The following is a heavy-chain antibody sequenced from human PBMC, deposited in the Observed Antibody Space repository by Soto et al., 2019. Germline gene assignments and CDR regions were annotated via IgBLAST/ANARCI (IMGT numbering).Heavy chain of an antibody. CDR1: GFTFSSFT. D-gene: IGHD3-10*01. CDR2: IGSSGITR. V-gene: IGHV3-48*01. Sequence: ESGGGLVQPGGSLRLSCAASGFTFSSFTMNWVRQAPGKGLEWVSYIGSSGITRYHADSVKGRFTVSRDNARNSLYLQMNSLRAEDTALYYCARGDRGGSGSPASYYYSGLDVWGQGTTVTVSS. CDR3: ARGDRGGSGSPASYYYSGLDV. J-gene: IGHJ6*02.